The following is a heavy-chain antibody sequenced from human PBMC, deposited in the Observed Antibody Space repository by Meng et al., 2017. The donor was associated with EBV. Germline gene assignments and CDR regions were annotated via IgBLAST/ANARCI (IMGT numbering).Heavy chain of an antibody. CDR3: ARVATYDYIWGSYRYNYFDY. CDR2: IIPIFGTA. D-gene: IGHD3-16*02. J-gene: IGHJ4*02. V-gene: IGHV1-69*06. Sequence: QGQVLASWDEGTKLWFSVKVPGKASVGTFSSYAISWVRQAPGQGLEWMGGIIPIFGTANYAQKFQGRVTITADKSTSTAYMELSSLRSEDTAVYYCARVATYDYIWGSYRYNYFDYWGQGTLVTVSS. CDR1: VGTFSSYA.